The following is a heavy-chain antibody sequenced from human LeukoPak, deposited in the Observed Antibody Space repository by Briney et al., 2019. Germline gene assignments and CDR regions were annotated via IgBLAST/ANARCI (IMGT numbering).Heavy chain of an antibody. D-gene: IGHD6-19*01. V-gene: IGHV4-39*01. CDR2: IYASGST. CDR3: ARPGYSSGWYVY. J-gene: IGHJ4*02. CDR1: GGSISSSSYY. Sequence: SETLSLTCTVSGGSISSSSYYWGWIRQPPGKGLEWIGSIYASGSTYYNPSLKSRVTISVDTSKNQFSLKLSSGTAADTAVYYCARPGYSSGWYVYWGQGTLVTVSS.